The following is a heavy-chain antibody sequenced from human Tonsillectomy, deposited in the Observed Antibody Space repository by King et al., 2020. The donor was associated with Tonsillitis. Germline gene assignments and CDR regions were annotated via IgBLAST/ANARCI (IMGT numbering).Heavy chain of an antibody. Sequence: VQLQQWGAGLLKPSETLSLTCAVYGGSFSGYYWSWIRQPPGKGLEWIGEINHSGSSNSNPSLKSRVTISVDTSKNQFSMKLSSVTAADTAVYYCARGPGLFVPADWGQGTLVTVSS. J-gene: IGHJ4*02. CDR2: INHSGSS. CDR3: ARGPGLFVPAD. CDR1: GGSFSGYY. D-gene: IGHD3-10*02. V-gene: IGHV4-34*01.